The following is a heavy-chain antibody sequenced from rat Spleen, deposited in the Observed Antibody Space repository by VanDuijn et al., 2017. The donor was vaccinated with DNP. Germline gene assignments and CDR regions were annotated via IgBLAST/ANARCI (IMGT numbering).Heavy chain of an antibody. CDR2: ITYSGDT. CDR3: ARQNIVRDWFFDF. Sequence: EVQLQESGPGLVKPSQSLSLTCSVTGYSITNNYWGWVRKFPGNKMEWVGHITYSGDTSYNPSLRSRISITRDKSKNQFFLHLNSVTTEDTATYYCARQNIVRDWFFDFWGPGTMVTVSS. V-gene: IGHV3-1*01. CDR1: GYSITNNY. D-gene: IGHD4-3*01. J-gene: IGHJ1*01.